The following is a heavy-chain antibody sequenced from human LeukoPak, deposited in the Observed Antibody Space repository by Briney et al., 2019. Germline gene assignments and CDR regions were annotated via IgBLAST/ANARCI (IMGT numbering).Heavy chain of an antibody. CDR1: GYTFTSYA. V-gene: IGHV1-3*01. CDR2: INAGNGNT. CDR3: ATPKRRYCSGGSCYSGPFDY. Sequence: ASVKVSCRASGYTFTSYAMHWVRQAPGQRLEWMGWINAGNGNTKYSQKFQGRVTMTRDTSISTAYMELSRLRSDDTAVYYCATPKRRYCSGGSCYSGPFDYWGQGTLVTVSS. J-gene: IGHJ4*02. D-gene: IGHD2-15*01.